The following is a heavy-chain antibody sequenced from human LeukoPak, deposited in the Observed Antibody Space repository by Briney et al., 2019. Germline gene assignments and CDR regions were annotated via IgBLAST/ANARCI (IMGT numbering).Heavy chain of an antibody. D-gene: IGHD3-3*01. CDR3: ARGITSLGVVIQNWFDP. Sequence: SETLSLTCTVSGGSISSYYWSWIRQPPGQGLEWIGYIYYSGSTNYNPSLKSRVTISLDASKNQFSLKLSSVTAADTAVYYCARGITSLGVVIQNWFDPWGQGTLVTVSS. CDR2: IYYSGST. J-gene: IGHJ5*02. V-gene: IGHV4-59*08. CDR1: GGSISSYY.